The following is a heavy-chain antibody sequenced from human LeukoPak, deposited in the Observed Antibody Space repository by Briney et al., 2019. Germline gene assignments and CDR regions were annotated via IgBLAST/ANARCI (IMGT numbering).Heavy chain of an antibody. D-gene: IGHD3-3*01. CDR2: ISDDSGST. V-gene: IGHV3-23*01. J-gene: IGHJ4*02. Sequence: GGSLRLSCAASELMFSSYAMSWVRQAPGKGLEWVSGISDDSGSTYYADSVRGRFTISRDNSKNTLYLQMNSLRAEDTAVYYCARDVTIFGVVISDYWGQGTLVTVSS. CDR1: ELMFSSYA. CDR3: ARDVTIFGVVISDY.